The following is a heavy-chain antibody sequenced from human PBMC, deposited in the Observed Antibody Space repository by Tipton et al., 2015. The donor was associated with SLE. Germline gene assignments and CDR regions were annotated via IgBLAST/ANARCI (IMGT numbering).Heavy chain of an antibody. J-gene: IGHJ6*02. Sequence: SLRLSCEASGLTFINYGMQWVRQAPGKGLEWVAVIWYDGTNRYYADSVKGRFTISRDNSKNTLYLQMNSLRVEDTAVYYCAKGVVGILGGMDVWGQGTTVTVSS. V-gene: IGHV3-33*06. CDR1: GLTFINYG. CDR2: IWYDGTNR. D-gene: IGHD3-3*02. CDR3: AKGVVGILGGMDV.